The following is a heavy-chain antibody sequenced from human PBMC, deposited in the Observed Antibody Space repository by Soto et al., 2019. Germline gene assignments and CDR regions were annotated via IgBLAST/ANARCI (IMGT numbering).Heavy chain of an antibody. V-gene: IGHV1-2*04. CDR3: ARSEYYDFWSGYFSGYYYYYGMDV. Sequence: GASVKVSCKASGYTFTGYHMHWVRQAPGQGLEWMGWINPNSGGTNYAQKFQGWVTMTRDTSISTAYMELSRLRSDDTAVYYCARSEYYDFWSGYFSGYYYYYGMDVWGQGTTVTVSS. CDR1: GYTFTGYH. J-gene: IGHJ6*02. CDR2: INPNSGGT. D-gene: IGHD3-3*01.